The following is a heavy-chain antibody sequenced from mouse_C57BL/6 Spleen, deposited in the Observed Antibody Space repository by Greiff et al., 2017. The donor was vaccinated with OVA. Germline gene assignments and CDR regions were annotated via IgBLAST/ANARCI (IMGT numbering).Heavy chain of an antibody. CDR2: IYPGEGDT. V-gene: IGHV1-82*01. CDR1: GYAFSSSW. D-gene: IGHD2-3*01. J-gene: IGHJ2*01. CDR3: AREDGYLVDY. Sequence: VQLQQSGPELVKPGASVKISCKASGYAFSSSWLNWVKQRPGKGLEWIGRIYPGEGDTNYNGKFKGKATLTADKSSSTAYMQLSSLTSEDSAVYFCAREDGYLVDYWGQGTTLTVSS.